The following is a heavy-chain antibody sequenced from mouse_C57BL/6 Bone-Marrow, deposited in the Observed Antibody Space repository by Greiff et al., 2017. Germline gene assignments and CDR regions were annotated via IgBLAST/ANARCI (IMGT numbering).Heavy chain of an antibody. J-gene: IGHJ1*03. Sequence: QVQLQQSGAELARPGASVKLSCKASGYTFTSYGISWVKQRTGQGLEWIGEIYPRSGNTYYNEKFKGKATLTADKSSSTAYMELRSLTSEDSAVYFCARRLLWYLYWYFDVWGTGTTVTVSS. V-gene: IGHV1-81*01. CDR1: GYTFTSYG. D-gene: IGHD2-1*01. CDR3: ARRLLWYLYWYFDV. CDR2: IYPRSGNT.